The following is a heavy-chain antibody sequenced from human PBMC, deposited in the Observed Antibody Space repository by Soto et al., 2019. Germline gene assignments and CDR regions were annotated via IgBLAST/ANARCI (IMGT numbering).Heavy chain of an antibody. CDR2: ISAYNGET. CDR1: GYTLSNYG. V-gene: IGHV1-18*01. D-gene: IGHD2-21*02. J-gene: IGHJ5*02. CDR3: ARGGDIVVVTAPLDH. Sequence: ASVKVSCKASGYTLSNYGINWVRQAPGQGLEWMGLISAYNGETNYAQKFQGRVTMTTDMSTSTAYMELSSLSSEDTAVYYCARGGDIVVVTAPLDHWGQGTLVTVSS.